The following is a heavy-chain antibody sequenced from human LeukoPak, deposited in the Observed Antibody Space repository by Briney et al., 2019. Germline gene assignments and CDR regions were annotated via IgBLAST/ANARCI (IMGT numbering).Heavy chain of an antibody. D-gene: IGHD1-26*01. CDR1: GYTFSDYY. J-gene: IGHJ5*02. CDR3: ARARGVGATAWFDP. CDR2: INPNSGDT. V-gene: IGHV1-2*02. Sequence: ASVKVSCKTSGYTFSDYYIHWIRQAPGQGLEWVGWINPNSGDTDYAQKFQGRVTVTRDTSTGTVYMELRSLRSEDTAVYYCARARGVGATAWFDPWGQGTLVTVSS.